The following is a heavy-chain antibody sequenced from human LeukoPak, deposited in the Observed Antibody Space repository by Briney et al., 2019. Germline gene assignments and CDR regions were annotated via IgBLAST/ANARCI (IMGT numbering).Heavy chain of an antibody. V-gene: IGHV1-24*01. CDR1: GYTLTELS. D-gene: IGHD1-26*01. J-gene: IGHJ5*02. Sequence: ASVKVSCKVSGYTLTELSMHWVRQAPGKGLEWMGGFEPEDGETIYAQKFQGRVTMTEDTPTDTAYMELSSLRSEDTAVYYCATAPVGRNWFDPWGQGTLVTVSS. CDR3: ATAPVGRNWFDP. CDR2: FEPEDGET.